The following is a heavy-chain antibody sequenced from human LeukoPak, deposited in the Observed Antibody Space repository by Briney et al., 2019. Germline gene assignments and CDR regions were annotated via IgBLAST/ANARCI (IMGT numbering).Heavy chain of an antibody. J-gene: IGHJ4*02. D-gene: IGHD5-12*01. Sequence: ASVKVSCKASGYTFTGYYMHGVRQAPGQGLEWMGWINPNSGGTNYAQKFQGRVTMTRDTSISTAYMELSRLRSDDTAVYYCARDKGWWLPDPLYYFDYWGQGTLVTVSS. CDR3: ARDKGWWLPDPLYYFDY. CDR1: GYTFTGYY. V-gene: IGHV1-2*02. CDR2: INPNSGGT.